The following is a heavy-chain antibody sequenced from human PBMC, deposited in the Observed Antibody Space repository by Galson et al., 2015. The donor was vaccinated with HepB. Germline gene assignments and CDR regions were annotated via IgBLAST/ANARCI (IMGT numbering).Heavy chain of an antibody. CDR1: GYTFTSYD. D-gene: IGHD1-20*01. V-gene: IGHV1-8*01. J-gene: IGHJ6*02. Sequence: SVKVSCKASGYTFTSYDINWVRQATGQGLEWMGWMNPNSGNTGYAQKFQGRVTMTTDTSTSTAYMELRSLRSDDTAVYYCARDGDRITGTLGYYYYGMDVWGQGTTVTVSS. CDR2: MNPNSGNT. CDR3: ARDGDRITGTLGYYYYGMDV.